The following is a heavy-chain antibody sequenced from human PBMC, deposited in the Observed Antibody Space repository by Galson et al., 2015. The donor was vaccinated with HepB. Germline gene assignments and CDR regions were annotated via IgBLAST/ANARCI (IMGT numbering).Heavy chain of an antibody. V-gene: IGHV3-21*01. D-gene: IGHD6-6*01. Sequence: SLRLSCAASGFTFSSYAVNWVRQAPGKGLEWVSSISTSSSYIYYADSVKGRFTISRDNAKNSLYLQMNSLRAEDTAVYYCARDGAGIAARDYYYYYYMDVWGKGSTVTVSS. CDR3: ARDGAGIAARDYYYYYYMDV. CDR2: ISTSSSYI. J-gene: IGHJ6*03. CDR1: GFTFSSYA.